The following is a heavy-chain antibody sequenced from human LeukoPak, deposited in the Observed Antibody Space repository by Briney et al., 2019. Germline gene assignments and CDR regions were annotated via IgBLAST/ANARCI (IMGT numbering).Heavy chain of an antibody. V-gene: IGHV4-34*01. D-gene: IGHD6-13*01. CDR1: EFTFSSYN. Sequence: GSLRLSCAASEFTFSSYNMNWVRQAPGKGLEWIGEINHSGSTNYNPSLKSRVTISVDTSKNQFSLKLSSVTAADTAVYYCARGNTPGIAAAGTEVTSFYFDYWGQGTLVTVSS. CDR2: INHSGST. CDR3: ARGNTPGIAAAGTEVTSFYFDY. J-gene: IGHJ4*02.